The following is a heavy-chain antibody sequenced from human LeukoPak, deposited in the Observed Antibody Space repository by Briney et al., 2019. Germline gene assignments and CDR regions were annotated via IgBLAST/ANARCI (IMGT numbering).Heavy chain of an antibody. V-gene: IGHV3-30*18. D-gene: IGHD1-14*01. CDR2: ISYDGSNK. Sequence: GGSLRLSCAASGFTFSSYGMHWVRQAPGKGLEWVAVISYDGSNKYYADSVKGRFTIPRDNSKNTLYLQMNSLRAEDTAVCYCAKDFGMAPDYWGQGTLVTVSS. CDR3: AKDFGMAPDY. CDR1: GFTFSSYG. J-gene: IGHJ4*02.